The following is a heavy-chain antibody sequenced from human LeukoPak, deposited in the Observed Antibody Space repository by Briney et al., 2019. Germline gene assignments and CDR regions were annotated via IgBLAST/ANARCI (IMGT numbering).Heavy chain of an antibody. J-gene: IGHJ6*03. CDR2: IYYSGST. CDR3: ARISHCSSTSCYSYYYMDV. D-gene: IGHD2-2*02. V-gene: IGHV4-30-4*08. CDR1: GGSISSGDYY. Sequence: PSQTLSLTCTVSGGSISSGDYYWSWIRQPPGKGLEWIGYIYYSGSTYYNPSLKSRVTISVDTSKNQFSLKLSSVTAADTAVYYCARISHCSSTSCYSYYYMDVWGRGTTVTVSS.